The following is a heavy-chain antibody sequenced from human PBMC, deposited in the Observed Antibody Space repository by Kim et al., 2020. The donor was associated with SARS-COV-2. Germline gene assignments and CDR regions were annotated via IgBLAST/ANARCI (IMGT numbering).Heavy chain of an antibody. Sequence: ADSVKGRFTISRDNYKNTLYLQMNSLRAEDTAVYYCAKGTTGTTWANFDYWGQGTLVTVSS. CDR3: AKGTTGTTWANFDY. J-gene: IGHJ4*02. D-gene: IGHD1-1*01. V-gene: IGHV3-23*01.